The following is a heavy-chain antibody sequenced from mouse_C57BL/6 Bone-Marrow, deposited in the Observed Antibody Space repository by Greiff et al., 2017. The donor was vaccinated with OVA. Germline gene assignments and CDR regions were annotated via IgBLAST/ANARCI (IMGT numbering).Heavy chain of an antibody. CDR3: ARGTGTRYFDV. Sequence: VQLQQSGPELVKPGASVKISCKASGYTFTDYYINWVKQRPGQGLEWIGWFYPGSGNTKYNEKLKGKATLTVDTSSSTAYMQLSSLTSEASAVYYCARGTGTRYFDVWGTGTTVTVSS. CDR2: FYPGSGNT. J-gene: IGHJ1*03. D-gene: IGHD4-1*01. CDR1: GYTFTDYY. V-gene: IGHV1-84*01.